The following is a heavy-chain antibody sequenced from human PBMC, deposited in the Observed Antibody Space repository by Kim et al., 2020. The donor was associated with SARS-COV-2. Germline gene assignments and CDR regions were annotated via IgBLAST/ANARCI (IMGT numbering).Heavy chain of an antibody. D-gene: IGHD3-10*01. V-gene: IGHV3-23*01. CDR1: GFIFSNYA. CDR3: ARDSPWGISMIPGVNVKYYGMDV. CDR2: IRDRGGRP. J-gene: IGHJ6*02. Sequence: GGSLRLSCVASGFIFSNYAMNWVRQAPGKGLEWVSVIRDRGGRPKYADSVRGRFTISRDNSKNTLYLQMSSLRVDDTAVYFCARDSPWGISMIPGVNVKYYGMDVWGQGATVTVSS.